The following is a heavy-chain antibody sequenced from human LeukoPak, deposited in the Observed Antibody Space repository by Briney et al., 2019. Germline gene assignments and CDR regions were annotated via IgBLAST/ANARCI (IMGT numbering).Heavy chain of an antibody. CDR1: GGSISSSSYC. Sequence: SETLSLTCTVSGGSISSSSYCWGWIRQPPGKGLECIGSIYYSGSTYYSPSLKSRVTISVDTSKNQFSLKLNSVTAADTAVYYCARHNLAHGAFDIWGQGTMVTVSS. V-gene: IGHV4-39*01. D-gene: IGHD3-3*02. CDR2: IYYSGST. J-gene: IGHJ3*02. CDR3: ARHNLAHGAFDI.